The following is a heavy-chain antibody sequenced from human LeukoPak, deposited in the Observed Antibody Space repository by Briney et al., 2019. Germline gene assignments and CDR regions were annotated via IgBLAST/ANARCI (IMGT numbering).Heavy chain of an antibody. CDR1: GGSSSGYY. J-gene: IGHJ6*02. D-gene: IGHD3-10*01. CDR3: AGTMVRTYYYYYGMDV. V-gene: IGHV4-34*01. Sequence: PSETLSLTCAVYGGSSSGYYWSWIRQPPGKGLEWIGEINHSGSTNYNPSLKSRVTISVDTSKNQFSLKLSSVTAADTAVYYCAGTMVRTYYYYYGMDVWGQGTTVTVSS. CDR2: INHSGST.